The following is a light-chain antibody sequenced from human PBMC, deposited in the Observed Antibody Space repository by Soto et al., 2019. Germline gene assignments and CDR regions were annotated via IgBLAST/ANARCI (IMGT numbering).Light chain of an antibody. J-gene: IGLJ1*01. V-gene: IGLV2-11*01. Sequence: QSALTQPPSVSGSPGQSVTISCTGTSSDVGGYDYVSWYQQHPGKAPKLLIYDVTKRPSGVPDRFSGSKSGNTASLTISGLQAEDEADYFCCSYGGSVPYVFGTATKLTVL. CDR2: DVT. CDR1: SSDVGGYDY. CDR3: CSYGGSVPYV.